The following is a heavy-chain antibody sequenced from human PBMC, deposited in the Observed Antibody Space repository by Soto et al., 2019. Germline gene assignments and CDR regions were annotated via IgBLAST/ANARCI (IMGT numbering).Heavy chain of an antibody. Sequence: EVQVLESGGGLVQPGGSLGLSCKASGSTVGSHPMPWFRRAPGKGPEWVPTVTADGGTYYADSVKGRFAMPRVTSENTLYLQMNSLGAEDTAAYYCAPHVSCSGGSCQYDAFAIRGQGTMVTVSS. J-gene: IGHJ3*02. CDR3: APHVSCSGGSCQYDAFAI. CDR1: GSTVGSHP. CDR2: VTADGGT. V-gene: IGHV3-23*01. D-gene: IGHD2-15*01.